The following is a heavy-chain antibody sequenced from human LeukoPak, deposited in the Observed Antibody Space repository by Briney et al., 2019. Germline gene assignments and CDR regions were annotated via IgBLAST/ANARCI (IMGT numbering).Heavy chain of an antibody. CDR2: ISYSGST. D-gene: IGHD7-27*01. CDR1: GGSISSYY. CDR3: ARHSQHSRDLGSARNFDY. V-gene: IGHV4-59*08. Sequence: PSETLSLTCTVSGGSISSYYWSWIRQPPGKGLEWIGYISYSGSTNYNPSLNSRVTISVDTSRNLFSLRLTSVTAADTAVYYCARHSQHSRDLGSARNFDYWGQGTLVTVLS. J-gene: IGHJ4*02.